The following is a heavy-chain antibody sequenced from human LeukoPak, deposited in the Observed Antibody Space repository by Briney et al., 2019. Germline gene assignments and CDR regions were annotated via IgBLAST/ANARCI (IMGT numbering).Heavy chain of an antibody. CDR2: ISSSSSYI. V-gene: IGHV3-21*04. J-gene: IGHJ4*02. D-gene: IGHD2-2*02. CDR1: GFTFSSYS. CDR3: ARVGYCSSTSCYTEAAVDY. Sequence: GGSLRLSCAASGFTFSSYSMNWVRQAPGKGLEWVSSISSSSSYIYYADSVKGRFTISRDNAKNSLYLQMNSLRAEDTAVYYCARVGYCSSTSCYTEAAVDYWGQGTLVTVSS.